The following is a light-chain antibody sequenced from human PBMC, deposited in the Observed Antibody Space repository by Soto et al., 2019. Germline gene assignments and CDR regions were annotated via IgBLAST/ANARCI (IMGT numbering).Light chain of an antibody. CDR1: RSDVVIFCF. CDR2: EVS. Sequence: QSLLPQPPSVSGSPGQSITISCPGTRSDVVIFCFVSWYQRHPGKAPKFMFYEVSKRPSGVFIRFSGSKSGNTASLTISGLQAEDEADYYCCSYAGSSTSYVLGTGTKVTVL. CDR3: CSYAGSSTSYV. V-gene: IGLV2-23*02. J-gene: IGLJ1*01.